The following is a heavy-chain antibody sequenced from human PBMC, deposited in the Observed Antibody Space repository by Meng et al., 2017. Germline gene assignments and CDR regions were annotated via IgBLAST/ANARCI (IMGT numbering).Heavy chain of an antibody. Sequence: VQLGRSGAEVTKPGSSGKVSCKASGGTFSSYAISWVRQAPGQGLEWMGGIIPIFGTANYAQKFQGRVTITADESTSTAYMELSSLRSEDTAVYYCARVLRDGYNLGYWGQGTLVTVSS. J-gene: IGHJ4*02. CDR3: ARVLRDGYNLGY. V-gene: IGHV1-69*01. D-gene: IGHD5-24*01. CDR1: GGTFSSYA. CDR2: IIPIFGTA.